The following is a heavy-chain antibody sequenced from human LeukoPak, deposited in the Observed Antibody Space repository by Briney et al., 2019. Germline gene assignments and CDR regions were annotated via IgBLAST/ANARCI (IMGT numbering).Heavy chain of an antibody. Sequence: PGGSLRLSCAASGFTFSSYGMHWVRQAPGKGLEWVAVIWYDGSNKYYADSVKGRFTISRDNSKNTLYLQMNSLRAEDTAVYYCARDRYYGSGSYWFDYWGQGTLVTVSS. CDR3: ARDRYYGSGSYWFDY. V-gene: IGHV3-33*01. CDR2: IWYDGSNK. D-gene: IGHD3-10*01. CDR1: GFTFSSYG. J-gene: IGHJ4*02.